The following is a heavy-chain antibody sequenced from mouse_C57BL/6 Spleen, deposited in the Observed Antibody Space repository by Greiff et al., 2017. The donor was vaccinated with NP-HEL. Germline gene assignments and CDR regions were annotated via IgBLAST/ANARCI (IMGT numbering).Heavy chain of an antibody. D-gene: IGHD1-1*01. Sequence: EVQLQQSGPELVKPGASVKIPCKASGYTFTDYNMDWVKQSHGKSLEWIGDINPNNGGTIYNQKFKGKATLTVDKSSSTAYMELRSLTSEDTAVYYCARGRFFITTVVANYAMDYWGQGTSVTVSS. CDR1: GYTFTDYN. V-gene: IGHV1-18*01. CDR2: INPNNGGT. CDR3: ARGRFFITTVVANYAMDY. J-gene: IGHJ4*01.